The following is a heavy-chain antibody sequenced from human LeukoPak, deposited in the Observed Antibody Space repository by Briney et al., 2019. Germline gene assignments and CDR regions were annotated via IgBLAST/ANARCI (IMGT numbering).Heavy chain of an antibody. Sequence: SETLSLTCTVSGGSISSSNYHWGWIRQPPGKGLEWIGSLSRSGNTYYNPSPKSRVTISIDTSKNQFSLKLSSVTAADTAVYYCARHRPQGAYVGGLDDWGQGTLVTVSS. CDR3: ARHRPQGAYVGGLDD. D-gene: IGHD3-16*01. CDR1: GGSISSSNYH. J-gene: IGHJ4*02. V-gene: IGHV4-39*01. CDR2: LSRSGNT.